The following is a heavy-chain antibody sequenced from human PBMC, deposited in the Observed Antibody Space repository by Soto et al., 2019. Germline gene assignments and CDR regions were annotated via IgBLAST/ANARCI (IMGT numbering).Heavy chain of an antibody. CDR1: GYTFTNYG. CDR3: ATRSPAFDY. Sequence: QVQLVQSGPEVKKPGASVKVSCKTSGYTFTNYGISWVRQAPGQGLEWMGWITTDKGKTTHAQTFQGRVTMTTDTSTSTDYMDLMSLRSDDTATYYCATRSPAFDYWGQGTLVTVSS. V-gene: IGHV1-18*01. J-gene: IGHJ4*02. CDR2: ITTDKGKT.